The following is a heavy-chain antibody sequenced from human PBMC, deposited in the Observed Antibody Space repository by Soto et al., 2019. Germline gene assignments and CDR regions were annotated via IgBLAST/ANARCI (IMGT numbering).Heavy chain of an antibody. J-gene: IGHJ6*03. CDR1: GYTFTSYG. CDR2: ISAYNGNT. CDR3: ARDQGLELLPYYYYMDV. V-gene: IGHV1-18*01. D-gene: IGHD1-7*01. Sequence: QVQLVQSGAEVKKPGASVKVSCKASGYTFTSYGISWVRQDPGQGLEWMGWISAYNGNTNYAQKLQGRVTMTTDTSTSTAYMELRSLRSDDTAVYYCARDQGLELLPYYYYMDVWGKGTTVTVSS.